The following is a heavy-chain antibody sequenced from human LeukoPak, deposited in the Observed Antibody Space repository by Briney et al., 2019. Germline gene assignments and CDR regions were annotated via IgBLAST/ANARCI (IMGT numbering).Heavy chain of an antibody. CDR1: GYTFTSYG. Sequence: ASVKVSCKASGYTFTSYGISWVRQAPGQGLEWMGWISAYNGNTNYAQKLQGRVTMTTDTSTSTAYMELRSLISDDTAVYYCARVSRYFVQPPVDYWGQGTLVTVSS. D-gene: IGHD3-9*01. CDR3: ARVSRYFVQPPVDY. J-gene: IGHJ4*02. V-gene: IGHV1-18*01. CDR2: ISAYNGNT.